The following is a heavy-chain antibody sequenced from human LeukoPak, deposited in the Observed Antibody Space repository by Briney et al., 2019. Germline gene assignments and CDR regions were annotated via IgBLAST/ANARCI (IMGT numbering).Heavy chain of an antibody. CDR1: GGSFSDDY. D-gene: IGHD6-19*01. V-gene: IGHV4-34*01. Sequence: PSETLSLTSAVYGGSFSDDYWSWIRQPPGKGLEWIGQINHSGSTNYNPSLKSRVTISVDTSKNQFSLKLSSVTAADTAVYYCATLGGWHSAEYFQHWGQGTLVTVSS. J-gene: IGHJ1*01. CDR3: ATLGGWHSAEYFQH. CDR2: INHSGST.